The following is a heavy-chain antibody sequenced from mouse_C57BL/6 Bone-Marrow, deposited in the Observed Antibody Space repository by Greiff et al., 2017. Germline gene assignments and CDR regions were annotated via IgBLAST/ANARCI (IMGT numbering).Heavy chain of an antibody. CDR2: IYPGSGST. CDR1: GYTFTSYW. Sequence: VQLQQPGAELVKPGASVKMSCKASGYTFTSYWITWVKQRPGQGLEWIGDIYPGSGSTNYNEKFKSKATLTVDTSSSTAYMQLSSLTSEDSAVYYCARSHYYGSSFFDYWGQGTTLTVSS. D-gene: IGHD1-1*01. V-gene: IGHV1-55*01. J-gene: IGHJ2*01. CDR3: ARSHYYGSSFFDY.